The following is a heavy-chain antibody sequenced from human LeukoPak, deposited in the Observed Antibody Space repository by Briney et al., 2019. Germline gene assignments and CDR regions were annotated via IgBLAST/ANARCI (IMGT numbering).Heavy chain of an antibody. J-gene: IGHJ6*03. CDR3: AIQFDIVVVPPKENYMDV. CDR1: GYTFTGYY. V-gene: IGHV1-2*02. Sequence: ASVKVSCKASGYTFTGYYMHWVRQAPGQGLEWMGWINPNSGGTNYAQKLQGRVTMTRDTSISTAYMELSRLRSDDTAVYYCAIQFDIVVVPPKENYMDVWGKGTTVTVSS. D-gene: IGHD2-2*01. CDR2: INPNSGGT.